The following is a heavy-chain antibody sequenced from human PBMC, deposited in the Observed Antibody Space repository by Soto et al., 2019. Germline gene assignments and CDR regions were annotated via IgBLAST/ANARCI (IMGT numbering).Heavy chain of an antibody. J-gene: IGHJ6*02. CDR3: ARQNDSWSPRALEWFHHGVDYYGMDV. Sequence: GESLKISFKGSGYSFTSYWIGWVRQMRGKGLEWMGIIYPGDSDIRHSPSFQGQVTISADKSTSTAYLQWSSLKASDTAMYYCARQNDSWSPRALEWFHHGVDYYGMDVWGQGTTVTVSS. CDR2: IYPGDSDI. V-gene: IGHV5-51*01. D-gene: IGHD3-3*01. CDR1: GYSFTSYW.